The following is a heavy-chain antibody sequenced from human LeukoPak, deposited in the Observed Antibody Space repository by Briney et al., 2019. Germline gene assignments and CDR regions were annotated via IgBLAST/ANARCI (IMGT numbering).Heavy chain of an antibody. CDR2: IKTDGSST. Sequence: TGGSLRLSCEGSGDSWMHWVRQVPGKGLVWVSRIKTDGSSTSYADSVKGRFTISRDNAKNSLYLQMNSLRAEDTAVYYCARVIYSSGDLPDYWGQGTLVTVSS. D-gene: IGHD3-22*01. CDR1: GDSW. V-gene: IGHV3-74*01. CDR3: ARVIYSSGDLPDY. J-gene: IGHJ4*02.